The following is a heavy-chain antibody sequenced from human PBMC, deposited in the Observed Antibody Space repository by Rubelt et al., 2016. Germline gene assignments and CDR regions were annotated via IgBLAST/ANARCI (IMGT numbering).Heavy chain of an antibody. CDR1: GGSFSGYY. CDR3: ARGHPSRRHMDV. CDR2: INHGGRT. J-gene: IGHJ6*03. Sequence: QMQLQQWGAGLLKPSEALSLTCVVNGGSFSGYYWSWIRQPPGRGLEWIGGINHGGRTNYNPSLKSRVTISVDASQNQLSLKFGSVTAADTAVYYCARGHPSRRHMDVWGKGTTVTVSS. V-gene: IGHV4-34*01.